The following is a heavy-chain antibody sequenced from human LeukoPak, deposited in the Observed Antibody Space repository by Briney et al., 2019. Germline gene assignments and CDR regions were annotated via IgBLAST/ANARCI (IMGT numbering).Heavy chain of an antibody. V-gene: IGHV3-30*03. Sequence: GGSLRLSCAASGISFSRYWMHWVRQAPGKGLEWVAVVSYDGSKEYYADSVKGRFTISRDNSRNTLYLQMDSLRAEDMAVYYCARSDYYDSSGYFYQFDFWGQGTLVTVSS. CDR3: ARSDYYDSSGYFYQFDF. CDR1: GISFSRYW. CDR2: VSYDGSKE. J-gene: IGHJ4*02. D-gene: IGHD3-22*01.